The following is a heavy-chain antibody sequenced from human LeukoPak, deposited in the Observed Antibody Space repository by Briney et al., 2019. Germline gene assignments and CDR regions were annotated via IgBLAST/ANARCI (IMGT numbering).Heavy chain of an antibody. CDR3: ARRSIAAAVDY. CDR1: GVSIAGSRDY. Sequence: SATLFLTCSVSGVSIAGSRDYWGWIQQPAGKGLQWIGSVYYIGITDYNPSLNSRVTISVDTSETKFSLNLTSVTAADTAVYYCARRSIAAAVDYWGQGTLVTVSS. V-gene: IGHV4-39*01. D-gene: IGHD6-13*01. CDR2: VYYIGIT. J-gene: IGHJ4*02.